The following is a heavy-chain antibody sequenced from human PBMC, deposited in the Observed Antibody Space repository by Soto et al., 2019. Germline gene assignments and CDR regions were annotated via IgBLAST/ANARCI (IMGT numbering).Heavy chain of an antibody. Sequence: RASVKVSCKASGYTFTSYAMHWLRQAPGQRLEWMGWINAGNGNTKYSQKFQGRVTITRDTSASTAYMELSSLRSEDTAVYYCARDPTGTSSYNWFDPWGQGTLVTVSS. CDR2: INAGNGNT. CDR1: GYTFTSYA. CDR3: ARDPTGTSSYNWFDP. J-gene: IGHJ5*02. D-gene: IGHD1-1*01. V-gene: IGHV1-3*01.